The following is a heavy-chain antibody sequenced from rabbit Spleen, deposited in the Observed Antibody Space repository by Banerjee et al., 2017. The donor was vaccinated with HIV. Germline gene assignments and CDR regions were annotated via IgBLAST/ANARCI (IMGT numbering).Heavy chain of an antibody. D-gene: IGHD1-1*01. CDR1: GFSFSSSYW. Sequence: EESGGGLVQPEGSLTLTCTASGFSFSSSYWICWVRQAPGKGLEWIACIYAGSDSTVYASSAKGRFTVSKTSSTTVTLQMTSLTAADTATYFCARDPNGDGSSSAWDLWGPGTLVTVS. CDR3: ARDPNGDGSSSAWDL. V-gene: IGHV1S45*01. J-gene: IGHJ4*01. CDR2: IYAGSDST.